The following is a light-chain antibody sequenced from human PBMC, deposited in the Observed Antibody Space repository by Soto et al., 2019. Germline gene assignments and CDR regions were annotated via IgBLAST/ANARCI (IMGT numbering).Light chain of an antibody. CDR3: EQYGSSPLT. CDR1: QSVSSSY. V-gene: IGKV3-20*01. CDR2: GAS. Sequence: LTVSQRERSTVSGRASQSVSSSYLAWYQQKPGQAPRLLIYGASSRATGIPDRFSGSGSGTDFTLTISRLEPEDSAVYYSEQYGSSPLTCGGGTRWIS. J-gene: IGKJ4*01.